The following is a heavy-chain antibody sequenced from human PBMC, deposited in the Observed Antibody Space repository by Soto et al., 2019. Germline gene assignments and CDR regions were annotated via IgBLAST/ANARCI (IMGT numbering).Heavy chain of an antibody. CDR3: ARHPPPFSSWFHFDY. D-gene: IGHD6-13*01. V-gene: IGHV4-39*01. J-gene: IGHJ4*02. Sequence: PSETLSLTCTVSGGSISSSSYYWGWIRQPPGKGLEWIGSIYYSGSTYYNPSLKSRVTISVDTSKNQFSLKLSSVTAADTAVYYCARHPPPFSSWFHFDYWGQGTLVTVSS. CDR1: GGSISSSSYY. CDR2: IYYSGST.